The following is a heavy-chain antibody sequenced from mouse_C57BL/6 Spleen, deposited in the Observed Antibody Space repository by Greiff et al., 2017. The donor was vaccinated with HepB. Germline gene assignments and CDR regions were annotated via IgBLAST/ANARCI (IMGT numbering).Heavy chain of an antibody. CDR1: GYTFTSYW. CDR3: ARGGALYAMDY. D-gene: IGHD3-1*01. Sequence: QVQLQQPGAELVMPGASVMLSCKASGYTFTSYWMHWVKQRPGQGLEWIGEIDPSDSYTNYNQKFKGKSTLTVDKSSSTAYMQLSSLTSEDSAVYYCARGGALYAMDYWGQGTSVTVSS. CDR2: IDPSDSYT. J-gene: IGHJ4*01. V-gene: IGHV1-69*01.